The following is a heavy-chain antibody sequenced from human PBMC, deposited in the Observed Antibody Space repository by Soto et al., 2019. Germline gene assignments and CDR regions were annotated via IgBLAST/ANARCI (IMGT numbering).Heavy chain of an antibody. J-gene: IGHJ6*02. D-gene: IGHD3-10*01. CDR3: AKEGGYYGSGSYSVGENYYGMDV. CDR1: GFTFSSYG. Sequence: QVQLVESGGGVVQPGRSLRLSCAASGFTFSSYGMHWVRQAPGKGLEWVAVISYDGSNKYYADSVKGRFTISRDNSKNALXRXMXGWRAEDTAVYYCAKEGGYYGSGSYSVGENYYGMDVWGQGTTVTVSS. CDR2: ISYDGSNK. V-gene: IGHV3-30*18.